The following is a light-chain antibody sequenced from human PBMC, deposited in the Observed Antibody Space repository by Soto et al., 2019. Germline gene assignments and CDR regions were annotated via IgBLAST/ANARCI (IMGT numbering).Light chain of an antibody. Sequence: IVLTQSPGTLSLSPGARATLSCRASQSVSSKYLAWYQQKPGQAPMVLIYGTSIRASGVPERFSGGGSGTDFTLAITRLEPEECAVYYCQQYGSSLFTCGPGTKVDFK. CDR2: GTS. J-gene: IGKJ3*01. V-gene: IGKV3-20*01. CDR1: QSVSSKY. CDR3: QQYGSSLFT.